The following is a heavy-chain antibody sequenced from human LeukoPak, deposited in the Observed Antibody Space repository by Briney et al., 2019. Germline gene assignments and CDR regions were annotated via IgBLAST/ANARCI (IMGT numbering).Heavy chain of an antibody. CDR3: AKDREWELLSIFDY. V-gene: IGHV3-23*01. CDR1: GFTFSSYA. Sequence: GGSLRLSCAASGFTFSSYAMSWVRQAPGKGLEWVSAISGSGGSTYYADSVKGRFTISRDNSKNTLYLQMNRLRAEDTAVYYCAKDREWELLSIFDYWGQGTLVTVSS. CDR2: ISGSGGST. J-gene: IGHJ4*02. D-gene: IGHD1-26*01.